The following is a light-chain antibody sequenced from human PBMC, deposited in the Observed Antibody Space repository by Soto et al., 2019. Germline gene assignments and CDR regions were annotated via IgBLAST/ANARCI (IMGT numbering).Light chain of an antibody. CDR2: EVS. J-gene: IGLJ2*01. Sequence: QSALTQPASVSGSPGQSITISCTGTSSDIGVYNYVSWYQQHPGKAPKLMIYEVSNRPSGVSNRFSGSKSGNTASLTISGLQAEDEADYYCSSYTTSSTLNVVFGGGTKLTVL. V-gene: IGLV2-14*01. CDR1: SSDIGVYNY. CDR3: SSYTTSSTLNVV.